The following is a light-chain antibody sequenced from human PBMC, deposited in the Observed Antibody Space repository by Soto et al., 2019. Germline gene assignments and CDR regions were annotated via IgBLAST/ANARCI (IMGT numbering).Light chain of an antibody. J-gene: IGLJ3*02. CDR3: SSYTSRSTLV. CDR2: DVS. V-gene: IGLV2-14*01. CDR1: SSDVGGYNY. Sequence: QSALTQPASVSGSPGQSITISCTGTSSDVGGYNYVSWYQQHPGKAPKLMIYDVSNRPSGVSNRFSGSKSGNTASLTISGLQAGDEADFSCSSYTSRSTLVFGGGPRSPS.